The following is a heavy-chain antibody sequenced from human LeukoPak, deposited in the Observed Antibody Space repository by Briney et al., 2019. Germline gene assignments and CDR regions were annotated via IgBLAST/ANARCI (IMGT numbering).Heavy chain of an antibody. CDR1: GASFSGYS. CDR3: ARKRVVSDHNWFDP. Sequence: SETLSLPCAVHGASFSGYSWSWLRRPPGKGLEWVGEVNRLGHTIYNPSLKSRVTISIDTSTTQFSLILTSVTVADTAVYFCARKRVVSDHNWFDPRGQGTLVTASS. J-gene: IGHJ5*02. D-gene: IGHD6-25*01. CDR2: VNRLGHT. V-gene: IGHV4-34*01.